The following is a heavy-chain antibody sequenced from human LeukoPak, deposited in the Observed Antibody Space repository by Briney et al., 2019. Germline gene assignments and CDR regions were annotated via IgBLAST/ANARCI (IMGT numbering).Heavy chain of an antibody. Sequence: SVKVSCKASGGTFSSYAISWVRQAPGQGLEWMGGIIPIFGTANCAQKFQGRVTITADESTSTAYMELSSLRSEDTAVYYCARGEWFGELLTTSSPFDYWGQGTLVTVSS. V-gene: IGHV1-69*13. D-gene: IGHD3-10*01. CDR2: IIPIFGTA. J-gene: IGHJ4*02. CDR1: GGTFSSYA. CDR3: ARGEWFGELLTTSSPFDY.